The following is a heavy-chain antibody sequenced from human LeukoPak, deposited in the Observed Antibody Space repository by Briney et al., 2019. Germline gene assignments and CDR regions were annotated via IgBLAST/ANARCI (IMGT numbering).Heavy chain of an antibody. CDR1: GYTFTSYG. Sequence: GASVKVSCKASGYTFTSYGITWVRQAPGQGLEWMGWISTYKGNTNDAQKFLDRVILTRDISSTTAYLELRSLRPDDTAVYFCVRGAPYCDKSACSSPGHHWGQGTLVTVSS. D-gene: IGHD2-21*01. V-gene: IGHV1-18*01. J-gene: IGHJ4*02. CDR3: VRGAPYCDKSACSSPGHH. CDR2: ISTYKGNT.